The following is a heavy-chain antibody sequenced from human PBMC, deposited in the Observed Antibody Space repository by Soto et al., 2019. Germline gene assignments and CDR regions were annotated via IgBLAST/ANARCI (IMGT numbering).Heavy chain of an antibody. CDR3: AKGGWYTSSSRSDC. D-gene: IGHD6-6*01. V-gene: IGHV3-30*18. CDR2: MSYDGRNQ. CDR1: GFTLSGVD. J-gene: IGHJ4*02. Sequence: QVQLVESGGGVVQPGTSLRLSCSASGFTLSGVDMHWVRQAPGKGLEWVAVMSYDGRNQYYADSVKGRFTVSRDSSKSTVYLQMNRLRTEDEAVYYCAKGGWYTSSSRSDCWGKGTLVTVSS.